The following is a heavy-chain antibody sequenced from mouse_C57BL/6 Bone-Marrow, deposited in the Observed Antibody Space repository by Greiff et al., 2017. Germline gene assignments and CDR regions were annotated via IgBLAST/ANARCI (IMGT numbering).Heavy chain of an antibody. V-gene: IGHV1-85*01. Sequence: QVQLQQPGPELVKPGASVKLSCKASGYTFTSYDINWVKQRPGQGLEWIGWIYPRDGSTKYNEQFKGKATLTVDTSSSTAYMELNSLTSEDSAVYFWARWVGFGSSCGDWYFDVWGTGTTVTVSS. CDR1: GYTFTSYD. CDR3: ARWVGFGSSCGDWYFDV. CDR2: IYPRDGST. D-gene: IGHD1-1*01. J-gene: IGHJ1*03.